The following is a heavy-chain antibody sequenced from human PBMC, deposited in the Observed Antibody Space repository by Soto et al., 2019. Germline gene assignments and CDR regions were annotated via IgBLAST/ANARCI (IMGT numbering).Heavy chain of an antibody. CDR1: GYSFTSYW. D-gene: IGHD3-22*01. Sequence: GESLKISCKGSGYSFTSYWISWVRQMPGKGLEWMGRIDPSDSYTNYSPSFQGHVTISADKSISTAYLQWSSLKASDTAMYYCARQGQYYDSSGYRDAFDIWGQGTMVTV. V-gene: IGHV5-10-1*01. CDR2: IDPSDSYT. CDR3: ARQGQYYDSSGYRDAFDI. J-gene: IGHJ3*02.